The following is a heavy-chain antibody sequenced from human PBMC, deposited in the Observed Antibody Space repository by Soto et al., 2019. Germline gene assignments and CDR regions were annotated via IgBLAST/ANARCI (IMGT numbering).Heavy chain of an antibody. CDR1: GFTFSRYT. V-gene: IGHV3-30-3*01. D-gene: IGHD5-18*01. CDR2: MSHDGSTK. Sequence: QGQLVESGGGVVQPGRSLTLSCAASGFTFSRYTFHWVRQAPAKGLEWVAVMSHDGSTKYYADSVKGRFTISRDNSKNTLYLQMNRLRPDDAAVYFCARDGYTYGLDYWGQGTLVSVSS. J-gene: IGHJ4*02. CDR3: ARDGYTYGLDY.